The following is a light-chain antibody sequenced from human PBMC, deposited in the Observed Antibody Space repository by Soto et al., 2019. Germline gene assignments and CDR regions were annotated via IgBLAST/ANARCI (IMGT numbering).Light chain of an antibody. J-gene: IGLJ1*01. CDR1: SSDVGGYNY. CDR3: CSYAGSDTGV. CDR2: DVS. V-gene: IGLV2-11*01. Sequence: QSALTQPRSVSGSPGQSVTISCTGTSSDVGGYNYVSWYQQHPGKAPKLMIYDVSKRPSGVPDRFSGSKSGNTASLTISGLEDADEADYYCCSYAGSDTGVFGTGTKLTVL.